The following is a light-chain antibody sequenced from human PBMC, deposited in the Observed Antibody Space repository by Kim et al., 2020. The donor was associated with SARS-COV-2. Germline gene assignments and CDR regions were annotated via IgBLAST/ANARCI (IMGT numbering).Light chain of an antibody. V-gene: IGKV3-20*01. Sequence: EIVLTQSPDTLSLSPGDTATLSCRASQSVGSSYLAWYQQKPGRAHRHLIYAASSRATGIPDRFSGSGSGTDYRLTIRTLDPEDFAVYYSQQDGDSLYAFGEETKLE. CDR1: QSVGSSY. CDR2: AAS. J-gene: IGKJ2*01. CDR3: QQDGDSLYA.